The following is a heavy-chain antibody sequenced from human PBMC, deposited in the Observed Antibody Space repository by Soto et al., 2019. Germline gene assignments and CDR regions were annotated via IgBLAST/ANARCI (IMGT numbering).Heavy chain of an antibody. V-gene: IGHV3-30*03. D-gene: IGHD5-12*01. CDR3: GITLAGYDNPSVDENNGIDV. Sequence: QVQLVESGGGVVQPGRSLRLSCAASDFTFSDYGIHWVCQAPGKGLEGVSLISYDGRVTYYADSVKGGFTVSRDNSQNTLSLQMSSMRPEDTAFYYGGITLAGYDNPSVDENNGIDVWGQGTTVTVSS. CDR1: DFTFSDYG. CDR2: ISYDGRVT. J-gene: IGHJ6*02.